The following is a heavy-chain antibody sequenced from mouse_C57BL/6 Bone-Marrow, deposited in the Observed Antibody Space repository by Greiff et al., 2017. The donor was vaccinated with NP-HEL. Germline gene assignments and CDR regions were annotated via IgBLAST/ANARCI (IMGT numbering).Heavy chain of an antibody. J-gene: IGHJ2*01. CDR2: IYPRSGNT. CDR1: GYTFTSYG. V-gene: IGHV1-81*01. D-gene: IGHD1-1*01. Sequence: QVQLQQSGAELARPGASVKLSCKASGYTFTSYGISWVKQRTGQGLEWIGEIYPRSGNTYYNEKFKGKATLTSDKSSSTAYMELRSLTSEDSAVYFCARHYYGSSYDYWGQGTTLTVSS. CDR3: ARHYYGSSYDY.